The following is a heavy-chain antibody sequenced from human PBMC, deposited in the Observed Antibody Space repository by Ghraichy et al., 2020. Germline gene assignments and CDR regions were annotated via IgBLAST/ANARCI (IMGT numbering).Heavy chain of an antibody. CDR2: IRYDGSNK. CDR3: AKAYYGSGSNWGGINYYYYGMDV. CDR1: GFTFSSYG. Sequence: GGSLRLSCAASGFTFSSYGMHWVRQAPGKGLEWVAFIRYDGSNKYYADSVKGRFTISRDNSKNTLYLQMNSLRAEDTAVYYCAKAYYGSGSNWGGINYYYYGMDVWGQGTTVTVSS. D-gene: IGHD3-10*01. V-gene: IGHV3-30*02. J-gene: IGHJ6*02.